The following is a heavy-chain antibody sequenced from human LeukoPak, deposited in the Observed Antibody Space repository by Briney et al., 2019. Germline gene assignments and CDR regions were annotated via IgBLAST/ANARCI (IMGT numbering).Heavy chain of an antibody. J-gene: IGHJ3*02. V-gene: IGHV1-8*03. CDR3: ARNGDFCSANDAFDI. Sequence: GSVKVSCKASGYTFTSYDINWVRQATGQGLELMGWMNPNSGNTGYAQKFQGRVTITRNTSISTAYMELSSLRSEDMAVYYCARNGDFCSANDAFDIWGQGTMVTVSS. CDR1: GYTFTSYD. CDR2: MNPNSGNT. D-gene: IGHD3-3*01.